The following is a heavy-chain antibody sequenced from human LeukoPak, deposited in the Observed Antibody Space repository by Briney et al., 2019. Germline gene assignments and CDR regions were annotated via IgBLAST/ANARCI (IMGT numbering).Heavy chain of an antibody. CDR2: IYYSGST. D-gene: IGHD6-13*01. Sequence: PSETLSLTCTVSGGSISSSSYYWGWIRQPPGKGLEWIGSIYYSGSTYYNPSLKSRVTISVDTSKNQFSLKLSSVTAADTAVYYCARKSWCRGNWFDPWGQGTLVTVSS. CDR1: GGSISSSSYY. CDR3: ARKSWCRGNWFDP. J-gene: IGHJ5*02. V-gene: IGHV4-39*01.